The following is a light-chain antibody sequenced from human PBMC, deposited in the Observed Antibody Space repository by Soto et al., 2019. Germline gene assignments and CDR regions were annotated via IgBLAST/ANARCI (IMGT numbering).Light chain of an antibody. V-gene: IGLV2-14*01. CDR3: SSYTSSSPWV. CDR2: EVT. Sequence: QSALTQPASVSGSPGQSITISCSGTSSDVGGYNYVSWYQQHPGKAPKLIIHEVTIRPLGVSNRFSGSKSGSTASLTISGLQAEDEADYYCSSYTSSSPWVFGGGTKLTVL. J-gene: IGLJ3*02. CDR1: SSDVGGYNY.